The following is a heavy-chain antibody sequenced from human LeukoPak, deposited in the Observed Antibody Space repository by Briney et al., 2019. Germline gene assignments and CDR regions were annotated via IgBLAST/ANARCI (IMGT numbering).Heavy chain of an antibody. CDR2: IYTGGNT. D-gene: IGHD3-22*01. Sequence: GGSLRPSCAASGFTVDSNYLSWVRQAPGKGLEWVSTIYTGGNTYYAASVKGRFTISRDFSKNTVFLHMNSLRAEDTAMYYCARGDDSGYYDYFDYWGQGALVTVSS. CDR3: ARGDDSGYYDYFDY. J-gene: IGHJ4*02. CDR1: GFTVDSNY. V-gene: IGHV3-53*01.